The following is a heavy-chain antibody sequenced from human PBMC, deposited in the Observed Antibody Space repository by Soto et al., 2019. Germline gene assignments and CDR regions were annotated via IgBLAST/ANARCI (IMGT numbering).Heavy chain of an antibody. CDR1: GFTFSTW. D-gene: IGHD3-22*01. Sequence: EVQLVESGGGLVQPGGSLRLSCVASGFTFSTWMHWVRQAPGKGLVWVSRINSDGSSITYAYSVKGRFIISRDNAKNTLYLQMSSLTAEDTAVYCCTRGASGYGNCDYWGQGVLVNFSS. J-gene: IGHJ4*02. CDR3: TRGASGYGNCDY. V-gene: IGHV3-74*01. CDR2: INSDGSSI.